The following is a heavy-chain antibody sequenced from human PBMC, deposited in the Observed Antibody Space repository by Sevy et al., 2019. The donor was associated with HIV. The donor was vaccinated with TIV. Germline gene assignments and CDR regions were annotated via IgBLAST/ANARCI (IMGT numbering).Heavy chain of an antibody. D-gene: IGHD5-12*01. J-gene: IGHJ6*02. CDR1: GFTFSSYW. Sequence: GGSLRLSCAASGFTFSSYWMHWVRQAPGKGLVWVSRINSAGTAINFADSVKGRFTISRDTSKSTVYLQMDSLRAEDTAVYYCARDLNSGYANYYYYGMDVWGQGTTVTVSS. CDR3: ARDLNSGYANYYYYGMDV. CDR2: INSAGTAI. V-gene: IGHV3-74*01.